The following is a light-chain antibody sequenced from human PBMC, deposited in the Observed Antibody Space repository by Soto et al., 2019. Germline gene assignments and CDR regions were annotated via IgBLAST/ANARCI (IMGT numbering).Light chain of an antibody. CDR1: QSVASGY. V-gene: IGKV3-20*01. CDR2: GAS. CDR3: QHYCTSRT. J-gene: IGKJ1*01. Sequence: EVVLTQSPGTLSLSPGERATLSCRATQSVASGYFAWYQQKPGQAPRLLIYGASTRATGIPDRFSGSGSGTDFTLTISRLEPEDSAVYFCQHYCTSRTFGQGTKVEIK.